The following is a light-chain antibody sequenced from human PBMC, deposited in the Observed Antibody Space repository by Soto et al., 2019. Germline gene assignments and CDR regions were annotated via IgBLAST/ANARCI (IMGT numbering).Light chain of an antibody. CDR3: CSYASSSTFV. Sequence: QSALTQPASVSGSPGQSITISCTGTSNDVGSYNLVSWYQQHPGKAPKLMIYEGSKRPSGVSNRFSGSKSDNTASLTISGLQAEGEADYYCCSYASSSTFVFGGGTKLTVL. CDR2: EGS. V-gene: IGLV2-23*03. CDR1: SNDVGSYNL. J-gene: IGLJ2*01.